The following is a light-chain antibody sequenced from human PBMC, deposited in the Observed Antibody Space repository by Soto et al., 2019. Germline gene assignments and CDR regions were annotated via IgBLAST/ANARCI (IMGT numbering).Light chain of an antibody. Sequence: SYELTQPPSVSLSPGQTARITCSGDALPKHFANWYQQKAGQAPVVVIYKDTERPSGIPERFSGSSSGTTATLTISGVQAEDEADYYCQSADSTNNYVFGPGTKVTVL. J-gene: IGLJ1*01. V-gene: IGLV3-25*02. CDR3: QSADSTNNYV. CDR2: KDT. CDR1: ALPKHF.